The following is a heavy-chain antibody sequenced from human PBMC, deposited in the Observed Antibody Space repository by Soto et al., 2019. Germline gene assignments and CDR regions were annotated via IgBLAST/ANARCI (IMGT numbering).Heavy chain of an antibody. CDR2: IIPIFGTA. CDR3: ARDIEARPHSYYYYGMDV. CDR1: GGTLSSYA. D-gene: IGHD6-6*01. Sequence: GASVKVSCKASGGTLSSYAISWVRQAPGQGLEWMGGIIPIFGTANYAQKFQGRVTITADESTSTAYMELSSLRSEDTAVYYCARDIEARPHSYYYYGMDVWGQGTTVTVSS. V-gene: IGHV1-69*13. J-gene: IGHJ6*02.